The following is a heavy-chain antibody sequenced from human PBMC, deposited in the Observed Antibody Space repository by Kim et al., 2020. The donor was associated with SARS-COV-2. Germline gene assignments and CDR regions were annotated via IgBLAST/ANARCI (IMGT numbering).Heavy chain of an antibody. CDR1: GFTFRSYA. V-gene: IGHV3-30*04. J-gene: IGHJ4*02. CDR2: ISYDGSNK. CDR3: AGLDLGYSYGDGDY. Sequence: GGSLRLSCAASGFTFRSYAMHWVRQAPGKGLEWVAVISYDGSNKYYADYVKGRFTISRDNYKNTLYLQMNSLRAEDTAVYYCAGLDLGYSYGDGDYWGQGTLVTVSS. D-gene: IGHD5-18*01.